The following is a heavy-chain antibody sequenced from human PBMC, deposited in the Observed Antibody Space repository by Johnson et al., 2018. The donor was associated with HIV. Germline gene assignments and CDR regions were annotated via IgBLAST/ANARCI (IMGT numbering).Heavy chain of an antibody. J-gene: IGHJ3*01. CDR3: ARSMRGAFDV. V-gene: IGHV3-30*03. CDR2: ISYDGSNK. CDR1: GFTFSSYG. Sequence: QVQLVESGGGVVQSGGSLRLSCAASGFTFSSYGMHWVRQAPGKGLEWVAVISYDGSNKYYADSVKGRFTISRDNSKNTLYLQMNSLRAEDTAVYYCARSMRGAFDVWGQGTMVTVSS. D-gene: IGHD3-10*01.